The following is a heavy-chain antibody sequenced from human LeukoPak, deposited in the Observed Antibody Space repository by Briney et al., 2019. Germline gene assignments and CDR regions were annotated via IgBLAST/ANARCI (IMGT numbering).Heavy chain of an antibody. CDR2: IIPIFGIA. J-gene: IGHJ5*02. CDR3: ARDSSSWVFDP. V-gene: IGHV1-69*04. Sequence: SVKVSCKASGGTFSSYAISWVRQAPGQGLEWMGRIIPIFGIANYAQKFQGRVTITADKSTSTAYMELSSLRSEDTAVYYCARDSSSWVFDPWGQGTLVAVSS. D-gene: IGHD6-13*01. CDR1: GGTFSSYA.